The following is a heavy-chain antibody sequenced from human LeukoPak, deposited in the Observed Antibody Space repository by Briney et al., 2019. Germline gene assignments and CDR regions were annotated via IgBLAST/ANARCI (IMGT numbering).Heavy chain of an antibody. V-gene: IGHV4-61*02. D-gene: IGHD3-9*01. CDR2: IYTSGST. CDR1: GGSISSGSYY. CDR3: ARDGRYFDWLSEQPYYYMDV. J-gene: IGHJ6*03. Sequence: PSQTLSLTCTVSGGSISSGSYYWSWIRQPAGKGLEWIGRIYTSGSTNYNPSLKSRVTISVDTSKNQFSLKLSSVTAADTAVYYCARDGRYFDWLSEQPYYYMDVWGKGTTVTISS.